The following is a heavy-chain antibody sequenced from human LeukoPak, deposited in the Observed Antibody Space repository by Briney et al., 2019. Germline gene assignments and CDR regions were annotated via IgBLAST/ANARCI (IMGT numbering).Heavy chain of an antibody. CDR3: AKGGPFGDNWFDP. Sequence: GGSLRLSCAASGFTFDDYAMHWVRQAPGKGLEWVSGISWNSGSIGYADSVEGRFTISRDNAKNSLYLQMNSLRAEDTALYYCAKGGPFGDNWFDPWGQGTLVTVSS. CDR1: GFTFDDYA. CDR2: ISWNSGSI. J-gene: IGHJ5*02. D-gene: IGHD3-3*01. V-gene: IGHV3-9*01.